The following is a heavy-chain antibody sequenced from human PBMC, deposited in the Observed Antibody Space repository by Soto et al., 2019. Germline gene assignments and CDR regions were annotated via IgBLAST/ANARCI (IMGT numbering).Heavy chain of an antibody. CDR3: AGTSGFHSPRDY. D-gene: IGHD2-21*01. J-gene: IGHJ4*02. Sequence: EEHLVESGGGLVQPGGSLRLSCAASGLTVRSNYMSWFRQAPGKGLEWVAVLCSDANDGSSHYAGSVEGRFSISRDNTKNTLYLQMNSLRADDTAVYYCAGTSGFHSPRDYWGQGTLVTVSS. V-gene: IGHV3-66*01. CDR1: GLTVRSNY. CDR2: LCSDANDGSS.